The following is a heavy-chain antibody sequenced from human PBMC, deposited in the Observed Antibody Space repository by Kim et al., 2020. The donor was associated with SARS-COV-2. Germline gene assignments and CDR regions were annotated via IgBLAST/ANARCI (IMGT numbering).Heavy chain of an antibody. CDR3: ARDTDYYGSGSYLHFDY. V-gene: IGHV1-46*01. Sequence: FQGRVTMTRDTSTSTVYMELSSLRSEDTAVYYCARDTDYYGSGSYLHFDYWGQGTLVTVSS. J-gene: IGHJ4*02. D-gene: IGHD3-10*01.